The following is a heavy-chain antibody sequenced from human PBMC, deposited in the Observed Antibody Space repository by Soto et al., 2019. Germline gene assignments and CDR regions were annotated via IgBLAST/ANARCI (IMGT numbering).Heavy chain of an antibody. J-gene: IGHJ4*02. D-gene: IGHD4-17*01. CDR1: GFTFSSYA. CDR2: VSGTGGSA. Sequence: SLRLSCAASGFTFSSYAMTWVRDAPGKGLEWVSGVSGTGGSAYYADSVKGRFTISRDKSTNTLYLHMNSLRAEDTAVYYCARGSAYSDYDLEYWGQGTLVTVSS. CDR3: ARGSAYSDYDLEY. V-gene: IGHV3-23*01.